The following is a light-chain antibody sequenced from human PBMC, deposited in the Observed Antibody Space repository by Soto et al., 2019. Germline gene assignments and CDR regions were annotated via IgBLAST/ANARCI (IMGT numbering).Light chain of an antibody. V-gene: IGKV1-5*01. Sequence: DIQMTQSPSTLSASVGDRVTITCRASQSISSWLAWYQQKPGKAPKLLIYDASSLESVVPSRFSGSGSGTEFTLTISSLQPHDFATYYCQQYNSYSWTFGQGTKVEIK. CDR1: QSISSW. CDR3: QQYNSYSWT. J-gene: IGKJ1*01. CDR2: DAS.